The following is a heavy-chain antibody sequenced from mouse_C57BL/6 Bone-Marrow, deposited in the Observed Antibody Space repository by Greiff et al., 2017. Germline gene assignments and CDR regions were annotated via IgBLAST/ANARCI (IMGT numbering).Heavy chain of an antibody. J-gene: IGHJ1*03. CDR1: GYTFTSYW. D-gene: IGHD2-5*01. CDR2: IYPGSGST. CDR3: AKPYSSNYWYFDV. V-gene: IGHV1-55*01. Sequence: QVQLQQPGAELVMPGASVKMSCKASGYTFTSYWITWVKQRPGQGLEWIGDIYPGSGSTNYNEKFKSKATLTVDTSSSTAYMQLSRLTSDDSAVYFCAKPYSSNYWYFDVWGTGTTVTVSS.